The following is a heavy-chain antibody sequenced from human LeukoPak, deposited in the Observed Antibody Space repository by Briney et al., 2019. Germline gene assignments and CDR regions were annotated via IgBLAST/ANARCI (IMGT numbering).Heavy chain of an antibody. J-gene: IGHJ4*02. CDR2: IYDSGNVYESAST. CDR1: GGSLNSGGYY. Sequence: SETLSLTCTVSGGSLNSGGYYWSWIRQPPGKGLEWIGYIYDSGNVYESASTIYNPSLKSRVAISMDNSKIQFFLNLNSVTAADTAVYYCARDLYSDVNHFDYWGQGTLVTVSS. D-gene: IGHD4-17*01. V-gene: IGHV4-61*08. CDR3: ARDLYSDVNHFDY.